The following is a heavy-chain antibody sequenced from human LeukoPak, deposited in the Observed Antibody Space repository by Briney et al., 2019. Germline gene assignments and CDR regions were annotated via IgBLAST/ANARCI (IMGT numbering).Heavy chain of an antibody. V-gene: IGHV1-3*01. CDR3: ARDLSSSGWSTRTYDY. CDR1: GYTFTGYY. J-gene: IGHJ4*02. CDR2: INAGNGNT. D-gene: IGHD6-19*01. Sequence: ASVKVSCKASGYTFTGYYIHWVRQAPGQRLEWMGWINAGNGNTKYSQKFQGRVTITRDTSASTAYMELSSLRSEDTAVYYCARDLSSSGWSTRTYDYWGQGTLVTVSS.